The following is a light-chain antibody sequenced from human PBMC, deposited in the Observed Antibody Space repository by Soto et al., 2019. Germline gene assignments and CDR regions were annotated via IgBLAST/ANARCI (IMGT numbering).Light chain of an antibody. J-gene: IGKJ1*01. CDR3: LQDYNYPWS. CDR2: GAS. Sequence: AIQMTQSPSSLSASVGHRVTITCRASQGIRNELAWYQQKPGKAPKLLIYGASNLPSGVPSRFSGSGSGTDFTLTISSLQPEDFATYYCLQDYNYPWSFGQGTKVDIK. V-gene: IGKV1-6*01. CDR1: QGIRNE.